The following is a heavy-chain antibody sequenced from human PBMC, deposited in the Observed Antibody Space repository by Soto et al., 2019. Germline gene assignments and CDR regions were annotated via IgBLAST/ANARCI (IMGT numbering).Heavy chain of an antibody. J-gene: IGHJ6*02. CDR1: GGTLSNYG. CDR2: IIPVFGTA. CDR3: ARGDATKIVVTTYYGMDV. D-gene: IGHD4-17*01. V-gene: IGHV1-69*12. Sequence: QVQLVQSGAEVKKPGSSVKVSCKASGGTLSNYGISWVRQAPGQGLEWMGGIIPVFGTANYAQKFQGRVTITADESTTTVHIDVSSLRSDDTAVYYCARGDATKIVVTTYYGMDVWGQGTTVTVSS.